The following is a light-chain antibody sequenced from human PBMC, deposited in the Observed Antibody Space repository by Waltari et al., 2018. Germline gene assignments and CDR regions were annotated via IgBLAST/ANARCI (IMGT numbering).Light chain of an antibody. Sequence: DIVMNQSPHSLSVSLGARAAINCKSSQSVLYSSNNKNYFSWYQKKPGQPPKLLIFWASTRNSGVPDRFSGSGSGTDFTLTISSLQAEDVAVYYCQQYYSYPITFGGGTKVEI. CDR2: WAS. V-gene: IGKV4-1*01. CDR1: QSVLYSSNNKNY. CDR3: QQYYSYPIT. J-gene: IGKJ4*01.